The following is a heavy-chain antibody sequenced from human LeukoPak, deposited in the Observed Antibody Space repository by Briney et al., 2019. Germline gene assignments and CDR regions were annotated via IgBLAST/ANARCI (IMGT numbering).Heavy chain of an antibody. D-gene: IGHD3-22*01. V-gene: IGHV4-39*07. J-gene: IGHJ5*02. CDR2: IYYSGST. CDR3: VYYYDSSGYSGLVHNNWFDP. CDR1: GGSISSSSYY. Sequence: KPSETLSLTCTVSGGSISSSSYYWGWIRQPPGKGLEWIGSIYYSGSTYYNPSLKSRVTISVDTSKNQFSLKLSSVTAADTAVYYCVYYYDSSGYSGLVHNNWFDPWGQGTLVTVSS.